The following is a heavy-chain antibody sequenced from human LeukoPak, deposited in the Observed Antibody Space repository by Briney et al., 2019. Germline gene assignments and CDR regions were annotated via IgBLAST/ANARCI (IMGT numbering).Heavy chain of an antibody. CDR2: INHSGST. Sequence: SETLSLTCAVYGGSFSGYYWSWIRQPPGKGLEWLGEINHSGSTNYNPSLKSRVTISVDTSKNQFSLKLSSVTAADMAVYYCARGGSTSCCNWFDPWGQGTLVTVSS. J-gene: IGHJ5*02. V-gene: IGHV4-34*01. CDR1: GGSFSGYY. D-gene: IGHD2-2*01. CDR3: ARGGSTSCCNWFDP.